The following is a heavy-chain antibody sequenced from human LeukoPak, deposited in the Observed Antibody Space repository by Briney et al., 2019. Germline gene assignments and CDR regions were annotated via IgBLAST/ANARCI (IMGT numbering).Heavy chain of an antibody. D-gene: IGHD6-13*01. CDR2: IKTDGSEK. V-gene: IGHV3-7*01. CDR1: GFTFSSFW. Sequence: GGSLRLSCAASGFTFSSFWMSWVRQAPGKGLEWVAHIKTDGSEKYYVDSVKGRFTISRDNAKNSLSLQMNSLSAEDTAVYYCTRDWGGVAAGIDYWGQGTLVTVSS. J-gene: IGHJ4*02. CDR3: TRDWGGVAAGIDY.